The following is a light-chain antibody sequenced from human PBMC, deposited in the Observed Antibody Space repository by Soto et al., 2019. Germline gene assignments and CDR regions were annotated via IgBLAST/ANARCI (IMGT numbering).Light chain of an antibody. CDR2: NAS. J-gene: IGKJ5*01. CDR1: QSVSTF. V-gene: IGKV3-11*01. Sequence: EIVLTYSPATLSLSLWEIAILSCRASQSVSTFLAWFQQKPGQPPRLLIYNASNRTTGIPARFSGSGSGTDFTLTISSLEPEDFAVYHCQQRGDWPPITFGQGTRLEIK. CDR3: QQRGDWPPIT.